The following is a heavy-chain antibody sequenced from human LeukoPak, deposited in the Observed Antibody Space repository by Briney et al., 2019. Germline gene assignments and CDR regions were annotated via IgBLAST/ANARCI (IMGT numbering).Heavy chain of an antibody. CDR2: IIPIFGTA. CDR3: ARLDYGEPGDY. CDR1: GGTFSSYA. J-gene: IGHJ4*02. D-gene: IGHD4-17*01. V-gene: IGHV1-69*05. Sequence: ASVKVSCKASGGTFSSYAISWVRQAPGQGLEWMGGIIPIFGTANYAQKFLGRVTITRDTSASTAYMELSSLRSEDTAVYYCARLDYGEPGDYWGQGTLVTVSS.